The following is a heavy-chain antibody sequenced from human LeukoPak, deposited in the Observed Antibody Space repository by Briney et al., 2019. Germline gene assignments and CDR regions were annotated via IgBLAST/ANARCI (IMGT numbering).Heavy chain of an antibody. CDR3: ARDGDGDYVDY. J-gene: IGHJ4*02. Sequence: PVGSLRLSCASSGFTFSSYWMHWVRQAPGKGLVWVSRINSDGSSTSYADSVKGRFTISRDNAKNTLNLQMNSLRAEDTAVYYCARDGDGDYVDYWGQGTLVTVSS. D-gene: IGHD2-21*02. CDR1: GFTFSSYW. CDR2: INSDGSST. V-gene: IGHV3-74*01.